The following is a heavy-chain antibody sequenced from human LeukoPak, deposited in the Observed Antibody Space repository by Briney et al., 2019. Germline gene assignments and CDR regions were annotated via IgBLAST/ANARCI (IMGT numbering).Heavy chain of an antibody. D-gene: IGHD3-22*01. Sequence: GESLKISCQGSGYGFTNYWIGWVRQVPGRGLEWMGLINPEDSDTRYTLSFQGQVTRSADKSIRAAYLQWGSLKASDTAMYDCARLMDGSGSPDYWGQGTLVTVST. CDR3: ARLMDGSGSPDY. J-gene: IGHJ4*02. CDR2: INPEDSDT. V-gene: IGHV5-51*01. CDR1: GYGFTNYW.